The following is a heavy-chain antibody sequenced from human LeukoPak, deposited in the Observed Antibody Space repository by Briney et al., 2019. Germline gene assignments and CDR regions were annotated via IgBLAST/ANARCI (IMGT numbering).Heavy chain of an antibody. CDR1: GGSFSGYY. J-gene: IGHJ6*02. D-gene: IGHD2-2*01. V-gene: IGHV4-34*01. CDR2: INHSGST. Sequence: SETLSLTCAVYGGSFSGYYWSWIRQPPGKGLEWIGEINHSGSTNYNPSLKSRVTISVDTSKNQFSLKLSSVTAADTAVYYCARDGIVVVPDANQYYYGLDVWGQGTTVTVSS. CDR3: ARDGIVVVPDANQYYYGLDV.